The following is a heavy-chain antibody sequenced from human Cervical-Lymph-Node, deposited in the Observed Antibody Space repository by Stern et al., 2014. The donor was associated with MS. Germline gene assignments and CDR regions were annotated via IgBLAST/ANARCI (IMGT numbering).Heavy chain of an antibody. J-gene: IGHJ6*02. D-gene: IGHD5/OR15-5a*01. CDR3: ARPDSVNFYDAMDV. V-gene: IGHV4-39*01. CDR2: IYYTGST. CDR1: GGSISSSSYH. Sequence: QVQLQESGPGLVKPSATLSLTCIVSGGSISSSSYHWGWIRQPPGKGLEWVGRIYYTGSTYYKPSLKSRVTISNDTSKNQFYLAGISAAAADASLYYCARPDSVNFYDAMDVWGQGTTVTVSS.